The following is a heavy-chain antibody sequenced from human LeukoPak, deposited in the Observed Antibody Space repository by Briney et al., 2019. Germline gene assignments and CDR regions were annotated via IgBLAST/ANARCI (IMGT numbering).Heavy chain of an antibody. J-gene: IGHJ6*03. CDR1: GYTFTGYY. Sequence: GASVKVSCKASGYTFTGYYMHCVRQAPGQGLEWMGWINPNSGGTNYAQKFQGRVTMTRDTSISTAYMELSRLRSDDTAVYYCARDPTMVHSYYYYYYMDVWGKGTTVTISS. CDR2: INPNSGGT. CDR3: ARDPTMVHSYYYYYYMDV. V-gene: IGHV1-2*02. D-gene: IGHD3-10*01.